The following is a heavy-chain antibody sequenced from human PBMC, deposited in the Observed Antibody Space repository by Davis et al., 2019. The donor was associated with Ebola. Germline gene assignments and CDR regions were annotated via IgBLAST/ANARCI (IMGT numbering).Heavy chain of an antibody. Sequence: SETLSLTCKVSGDSITSGGYYWSWVRQRPGKGLEWLGHIYYTGSTDYNPSLEGRLTMSVDTSKNQLSLELTSVIAADTAVYYCARLGRDVVVPAVILDFDYWGQGILVAVSS. D-gene: IGHD2-2*01. CDR1: GDSITSGGYY. CDR3: ARLGRDVVVPAVILDFDY. J-gene: IGHJ4*02. CDR2: IYYTGST. V-gene: IGHV4-31*03.